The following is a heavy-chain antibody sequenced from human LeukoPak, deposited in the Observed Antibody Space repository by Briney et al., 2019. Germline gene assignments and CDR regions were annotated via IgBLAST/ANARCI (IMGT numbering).Heavy chain of an antibody. D-gene: IGHD2-21*02. CDR3: TRHERSEYCGGDCQSDY. J-gene: IGHJ4*02. Sequence: GGSLRLSCAASGFTFSNAWMSWVRQAPGKGLEWVGRIKSKTDGGTTDYAAPVKGRFTISRDDSKNTLYLQMNSLKTEDTAVYYCTRHERSEYCGGDCQSDYWGQGTLVTVSS. CDR2: IKSKTDGGTT. CDR1: GFTFSNAW. V-gene: IGHV3-15*01.